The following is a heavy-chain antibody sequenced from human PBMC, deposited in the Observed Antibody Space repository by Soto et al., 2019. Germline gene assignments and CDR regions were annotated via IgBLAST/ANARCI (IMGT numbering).Heavy chain of an antibody. J-gene: IGHJ4*02. Sequence: PGGSLTLSCAASGFTFCRYAISWIRLSPGKGLEWVSVISGGGHNTYYTPSVKGRFTISRDDFKNTLYLQMNSLRTEDTAMYYCAKLRDFVVLPAGILDYWGPGTLVTVSS. CDR3: AKLRDFVVLPAGILDY. CDR2: ISGGGHNT. V-gene: IGHV3-23*01. CDR1: GFTFCRYA. D-gene: IGHD2-8*01.